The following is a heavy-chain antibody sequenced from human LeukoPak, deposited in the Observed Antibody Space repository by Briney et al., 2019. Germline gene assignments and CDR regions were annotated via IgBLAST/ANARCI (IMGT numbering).Heavy chain of an antibody. D-gene: IGHD1-1*01. Sequence: SVKVSCKASGYTFTRYDINWVRQATGQGLEWMGWINTKSGMTGHAQKFQGRITLTTDTSTSIAYMELSRLRSDDTAVYYCARVRKTGHYREALDYWGQGTLVTVSS. J-gene: IGHJ4*02. CDR1: GYTFTRYD. V-gene: IGHV1-8*01. CDR3: ARVRKTGHYREALDY. CDR2: INTKSGMT.